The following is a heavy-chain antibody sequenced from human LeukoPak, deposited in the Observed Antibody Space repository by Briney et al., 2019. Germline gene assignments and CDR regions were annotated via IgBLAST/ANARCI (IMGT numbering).Heavy chain of an antibody. Sequence: PGGSLRLSCAASGFTFSSYEMNWVRQAPGKGLEWVAYITTSGTNEYYADSVKGRFTISRDNAKNSLYLQMNSLRAEDTAIYYCAREGVGHYYYYYMDVWGKGTTVTISS. CDR2: ITTSGTNE. V-gene: IGHV3-48*03. CDR3: AREGVGHYYYYYMDV. J-gene: IGHJ6*03. CDR1: GFTFSSYE. D-gene: IGHD2-8*01.